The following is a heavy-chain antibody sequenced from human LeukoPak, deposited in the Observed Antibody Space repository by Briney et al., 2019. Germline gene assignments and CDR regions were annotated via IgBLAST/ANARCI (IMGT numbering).Heavy chain of an antibody. V-gene: IGHV3-21*01. Sequence: MAGGSLRLSCAASGFTFSSYSMNWVRQAPGKGLEWVSSISSSSSYIYYADSVKGRFTISRDNAKNSLYLQMNSLRAEDTAVYYCARVQGLLSPPAVPPDYWGQGTLVTVPS. CDR1: GFTFSSYS. J-gene: IGHJ4*02. CDR2: ISSSSSYI. D-gene: IGHD5-18*01. CDR3: ARVQGLLSPPAVPPDY.